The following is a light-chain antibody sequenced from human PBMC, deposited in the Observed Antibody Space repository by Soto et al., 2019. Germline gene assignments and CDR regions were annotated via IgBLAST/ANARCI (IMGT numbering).Light chain of an antibody. Sequence: ILFQQSPVTLSWSQPASPTLSGRAFQSVSSYLAWYQQKPGQAPRLLIYDASTRATGIPARFSGSGSGTDFTLTISSLESEDFAVYYCQQRSNWPPGNTFGEGTRVEIK. V-gene: IGKV3-11*01. J-gene: IGKJ5*01. CDR3: QQRSNWPPGNT. CDR2: DAS. CDR1: QSVSSY.